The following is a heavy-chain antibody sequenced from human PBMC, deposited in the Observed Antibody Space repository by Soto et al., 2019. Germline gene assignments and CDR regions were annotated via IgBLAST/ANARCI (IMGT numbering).Heavy chain of an antibody. CDR3: ARAEWGITGTTSYYYGMDV. Sequence: SETLSLTCTVSDGSISSYYWSWIRQPPGKGLEWIGYIYYSGSTNYNPSLKSRVTISVDTSKNQFSLKLSSVTAADTAVYYCARAEWGITGTTSYYYGMDVWGQGTTGT. D-gene: IGHD1-7*01. CDR1: DGSISSYY. J-gene: IGHJ6*02. CDR2: IYYSGST. V-gene: IGHV4-59*01.